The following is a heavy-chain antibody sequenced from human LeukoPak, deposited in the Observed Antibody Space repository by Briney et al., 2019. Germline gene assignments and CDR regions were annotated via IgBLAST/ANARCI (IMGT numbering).Heavy chain of an antibody. J-gene: IGHJ3*02. Sequence: SETLSLTCTLSGGSISSYYWSWIRPPPGKGLEWVGYIYYSGSTNYNPSLKSRVTLSVDTSKNQFSLKLSSVTAADTAVYYCARDLGYDLLTHAFDIWGQGTMVTVSS. D-gene: IGHD3-3*01. CDR1: GGSISSYY. V-gene: IGHV4-59*01. CDR2: IYYSGST. CDR3: ARDLGYDLLTHAFDI.